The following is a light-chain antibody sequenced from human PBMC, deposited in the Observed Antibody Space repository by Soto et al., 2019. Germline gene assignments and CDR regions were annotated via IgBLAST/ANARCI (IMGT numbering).Light chain of an antibody. CDR3: SSYAGSNNFV. CDR2: EVS. Sequence: QSALTQPPSASGSPGQSVTISCTGTSSDVGGYKYVSWYQQHPGKAPKLMIYEVSKRPSGVPDRFSGSKSDNTASLTVSGLQAEDEADYYCSSYAGSNNFVFGTATKLTVL. CDR1: SSDVGGYKY. J-gene: IGLJ1*01. V-gene: IGLV2-8*01.